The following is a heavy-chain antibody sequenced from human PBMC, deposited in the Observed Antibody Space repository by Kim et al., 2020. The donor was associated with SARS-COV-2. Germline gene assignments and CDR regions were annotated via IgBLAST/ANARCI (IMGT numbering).Heavy chain of an antibody. CDR2: IYYSGST. Sequence: SETLSLTCTVSGGSISSSSYYWGWIRQPPGKGLEWIGSIYYSGSTYYNPSLKSRVTISVDTSKNQFSLQLSSVTAADTAGYYCARHEASITIFGVVPLGEGMDVWGQGTTVTVSS. V-gene: IGHV4-39*01. J-gene: IGHJ6*02. CDR3: ARHEASITIFGVVPLGEGMDV. D-gene: IGHD3-3*01. CDR1: GGSISSSSYY.